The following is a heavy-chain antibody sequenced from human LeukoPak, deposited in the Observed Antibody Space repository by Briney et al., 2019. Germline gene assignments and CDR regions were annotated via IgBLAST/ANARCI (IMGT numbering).Heavy chain of an antibody. J-gene: IGHJ4*02. Sequence: PGRSLRLSCAASGFTFSSYAMHWVRQAPGKGLEWVAVISYDGSNKYYADSVKGRFTISRDNSKNTLYLQMNSPRAEDTAAYYCAREGYCGGDCYSNYFDYWGQGTLVTVSS. CDR2: ISYDGSNK. V-gene: IGHV3-30-3*01. CDR1: GFTFSSYA. CDR3: AREGYCGGDCYSNYFDY. D-gene: IGHD2-21*02.